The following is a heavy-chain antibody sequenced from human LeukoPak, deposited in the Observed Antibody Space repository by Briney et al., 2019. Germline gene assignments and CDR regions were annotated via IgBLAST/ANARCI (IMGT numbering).Heavy chain of an antibody. J-gene: IGHJ4*02. D-gene: IGHD3-16*02. CDR1: GFSFNTCW. CDR2: ISYDGSHK. Sequence: GGSLRLSCAASGFSFNTCWMSWVRQAPGKGLEWVAIISYDGSHKYHADSVKDRFTISRDNSKNTLYLQMNSLRAEDTAVYYCARDRGFGELSQYYFDYWGQGTLVTVSS. V-gene: IGHV3-30-3*01. CDR3: ARDRGFGELSQYYFDY.